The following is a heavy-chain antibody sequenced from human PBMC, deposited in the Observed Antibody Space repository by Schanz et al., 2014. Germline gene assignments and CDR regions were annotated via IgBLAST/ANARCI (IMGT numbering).Heavy chain of an antibody. CDR1: GFSFSNYW. CDR3: ASRSVYAPT. D-gene: IGHD2-8*01. V-gene: IGHV3-7*02. Sequence: VQLVESGGGVVQPGRSLRLSCAASGFSFSNYWMSWVRQAPGKGLEWVANIKQDGSEKYYVDSVKGRFTISRDNAKKSLYLRMNSLRAEDTAVYYCASRSVYAPTWGQGILVTVSS. CDR2: IKQDGSEK. J-gene: IGHJ5*02.